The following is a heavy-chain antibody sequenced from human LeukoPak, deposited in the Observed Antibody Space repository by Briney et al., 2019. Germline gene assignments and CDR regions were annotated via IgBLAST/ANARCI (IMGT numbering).Heavy chain of an antibody. CDR3: IAWVVTAYT. V-gene: IGHV3-73*01. Sequence: PGGSLRLSCAASGFTFSSYWMSWVRQAPGKGLEWVGRIRSKANSYATAYAASVKGRFTISRDDSKNTAYLQMNSLKTEDTAVYYCIAWVVTAYTWGQGTLVTVSS. D-gene: IGHD2-21*02. CDR1: GFTFSSYW. CDR2: IRSKANSYAT. J-gene: IGHJ4*02.